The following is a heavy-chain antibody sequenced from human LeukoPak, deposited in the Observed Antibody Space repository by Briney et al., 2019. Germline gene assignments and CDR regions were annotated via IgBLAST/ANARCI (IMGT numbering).Heavy chain of an antibody. Sequence: PSETLSLTCTVSGGSISSSSDYWGWIRQAPGKGLEWIGSIYYHENTYYNSSLKSRVTISVDTSKNQFSLKLNSVTAADTAVYYCATYSSGWTEYYFDYWGQGTLVTVSS. CDR1: GGSISSSSDY. J-gene: IGHJ4*02. D-gene: IGHD6-19*01. V-gene: IGHV4-39*01. CDR3: ATYSSGWTEYYFDY. CDR2: IYYHENT.